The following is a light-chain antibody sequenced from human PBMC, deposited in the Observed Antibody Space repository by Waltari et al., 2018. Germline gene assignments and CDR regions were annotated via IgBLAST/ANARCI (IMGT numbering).Light chain of an antibody. Sequence: EIVLTQSPGTLSLSPGERAALPCRASQSVTSSPLAWYQSKPGQAPRLLIYGASSRATGTPDRFSGSGSGTDFTLTISRLEPEDFAVYYCQQYGSSPPTTFGGGTKVEIK. V-gene: IGKV3-20*01. CDR2: GAS. CDR3: QQYGSSPPTT. J-gene: IGKJ4*01. CDR1: QSVTSSP.